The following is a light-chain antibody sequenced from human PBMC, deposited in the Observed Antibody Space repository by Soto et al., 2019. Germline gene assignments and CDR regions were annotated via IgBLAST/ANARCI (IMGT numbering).Light chain of an antibody. CDR3: QQYNNWPLT. Sequence: EIVMTQSPATLSVSPGDRATLSCRARQSSGNHLVCYQQKPSQAPRLLIYDASTRATGIPARFSGSGSETEFTLTISSLLSEDFAVYSCQQYNNWPLTFGGGTKV. V-gene: IGKV3D-15*01. J-gene: IGKJ4*01. CDR1: QSSGNH. CDR2: DAS.